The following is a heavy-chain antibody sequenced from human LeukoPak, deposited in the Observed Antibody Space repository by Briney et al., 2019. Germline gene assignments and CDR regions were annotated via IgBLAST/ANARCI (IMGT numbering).Heavy chain of an antibody. CDR3: ARESDSSSWYLDY. D-gene: IGHD6-13*01. CDR1: GGSFSGYY. Sequence: SETLSLTCAVYGGSFSGYYWSWIRQPAGKGLEWIGRIYTSGSTNYNPSLKSRVTMSVDTSKNQFSLKLSSVTAADTAVYYCARESDSSSWYLDYWGQGTLVTVSS. J-gene: IGHJ4*02. V-gene: IGHV4-4*07. CDR2: IYTSGST.